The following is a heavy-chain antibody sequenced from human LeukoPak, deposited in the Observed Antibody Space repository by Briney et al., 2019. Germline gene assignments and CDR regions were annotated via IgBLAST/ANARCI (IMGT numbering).Heavy chain of an antibody. J-gene: IGHJ1*01. CDR2: ISRRSRHV. Sequence: PGGSLRLSCAASGFTFSDYSMNWVRQAPGKGLEWVSSISRRSRHVYYAGPVKGRFTISRDDARNSLYLQMNSLRAEDMAVYFCVRDLLGCGSTTAYLYHWGQGTLVTVSS. CDR3: VRDLLGCGSTTAYLYH. V-gene: IGHV3-21*01. CDR1: GFTFSDYS. D-gene: IGHD2-21*01.